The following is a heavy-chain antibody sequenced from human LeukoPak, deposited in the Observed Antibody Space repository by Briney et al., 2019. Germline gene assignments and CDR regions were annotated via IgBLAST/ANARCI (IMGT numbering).Heavy chain of an antibody. CDR1: GFTLSSYG. J-gene: IGHJ4*02. CDR2: ISGSGGST. D-gene: IGHD1-26*01. CDR3: ATFPSGSWSPY. V-gene: IGHV3-23*01. Sequence: GGSLRLSCAASGFTLSSYGMSWVRQAPGKGLEWVSAISGSGGSTYYADSVRGRFTISRDNSKNTLYLQMNSLKTEDTAVYYCATFPSGSWSPYWGQGTLVTVSS.